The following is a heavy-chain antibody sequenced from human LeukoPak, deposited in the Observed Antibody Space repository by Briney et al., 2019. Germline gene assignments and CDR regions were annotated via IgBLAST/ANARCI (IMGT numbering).Heavy chain of an antibody. CDR3: AGAGSETQWRAFDF. CDR2: IGTAGDT. Sequence: GGSLRLSCAASGFTFSRYDMHWVRQATGKGLEWVSGIGTAGDTYYAGSVEGRFTISRENAKNSLYLQMNSLTAGDTAVYYCAGAGSETQWRAFDFWGQGALVTVFS. D-gene: IGHD6-19*01. J-gene: IGHJ4*02. V-gene: IGHV3-13*01. CDR1: GFTFSRYD.